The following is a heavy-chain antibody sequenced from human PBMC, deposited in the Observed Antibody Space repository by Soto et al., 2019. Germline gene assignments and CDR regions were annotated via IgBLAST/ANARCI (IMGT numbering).Heavy chain of an antibody. Sequence: QVQLQESGPGLVKPSQTLSLTCTVSGGSISSGGYYWNWIRQHPGKGLEWIGYIYYIGSTYYNPSLXSXXTISLDTSKNQFSLNLSSVTAADTAVYYCARSVFPWGQGTLVTVSS. CDR2: IYYIGST. CDR3: ARSVFP. CDR1: GGSISSGGYY. J-gene: IGHJ5*02. V-gene: IGHV4-31*03.